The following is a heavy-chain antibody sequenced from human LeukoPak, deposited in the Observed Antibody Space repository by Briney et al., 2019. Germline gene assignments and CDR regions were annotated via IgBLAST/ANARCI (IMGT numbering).Heavy chain of an antibody. V-gene: IGHV1-24*01. D-gene: IGHD4-17*01. CDR1: GSTHTELS. J-gene: IGHJ4*02. CDR2: FDPEDGET. Sequence: ASVKVSCKVSGSTHTELSMHWVRQAPGKGLEWMGGFDPEDGETIYAQKFQGRVTMTEDTSTDTAYMELSSLRSEDTAVYYCATDIWTVTNYWGQGTLVTVSS. CDR3: ATDIWTVTNY.